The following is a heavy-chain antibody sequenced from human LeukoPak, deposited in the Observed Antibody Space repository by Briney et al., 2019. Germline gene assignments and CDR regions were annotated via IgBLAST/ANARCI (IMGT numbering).Heavy chain of an antibody. CDR1: GFTFSNAW. CDR2: IKSKTDGGTT. Sequence: GGSLRLSCAASGFTFSNAWMSWVRQAPGKGLEWVGRIKSKTDGGTTDYAAPVKGRFTISRDDSKNTLYLQMNSLKTEDTAVYYCTTDLLLYGDCSGGSCYSTYWGQGTLVTVSS. CDR3: TTDLLLYGDCSGGSCYSTY. D-gene: IGHD2-15*01. V-gene: IGHV3-15*01. J-gene: IGHJ4*02.